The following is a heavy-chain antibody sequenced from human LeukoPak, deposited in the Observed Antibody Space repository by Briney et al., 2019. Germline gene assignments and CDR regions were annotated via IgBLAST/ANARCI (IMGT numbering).Heavy chain of an antibody. Sequence: PGGSLRLSCAASGFTFSRYTMNWVRQAPGKGLEWGSSISSSGYYIYQADSVKGRFTISRDNAKNSLYLQMNSLRAEDTAVYYCAREARYCSSSSCDYFDYWGQGTLVTVSS. CDR1: GFTFSRYT. CDR2: ISSSGYYI. J-gene: IGHJ4*02. D-gene: IGHD2-2*01. V-gene: IGHV3-21*01. CDR3: AREARYCSSSSCDYFDY.